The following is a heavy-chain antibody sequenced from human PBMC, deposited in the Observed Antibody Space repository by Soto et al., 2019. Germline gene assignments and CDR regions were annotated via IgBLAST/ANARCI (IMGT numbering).Heavy chain of an antibody. CDR3: AKARWGVERKYYEFWCGYSEGYWYFDL. CDR1: GGYFSGDY. D-gene: IGHD3-3*01. CDR2: INHSGST. J-gene: IGHJ2*01. V-gene: IGHV4-34*01. Sequence: QVQLQQWGAGLLKPSETLSLTCAVYGGYFSGDYWSWIRQPPGKGLEWVGEINHSGSTNYNPSLKSRVTISVDTSKNQFSLKLSSVTAADTALYYCAKARWGVERKYYEFWCGYSEGYWYFDLGGRGTLVAVSS.